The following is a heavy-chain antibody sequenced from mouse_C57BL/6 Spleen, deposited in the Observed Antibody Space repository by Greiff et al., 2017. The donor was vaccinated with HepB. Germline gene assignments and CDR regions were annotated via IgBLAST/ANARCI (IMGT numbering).Heavy chain of an antibody. J-gene: IGHJ2*01. CDR3: ARGGYYGNYFDY. CDR1: GYAFSSSW. D-gene: IGHD2-1*01. Sequence: QVQLQQSGPELVKPGASVKISCKASGYAFSSSWMNWVKQRPGKGLEWIGRIYPGDGDTNYNGKFKGKATLTADKSSSTAYMQLSSLTSEDSAVYFCARGGYYGNYFDYWGQGTTLTVSS. CDR2: IYPGDGDT. V-gene: IGHV1-82*01.